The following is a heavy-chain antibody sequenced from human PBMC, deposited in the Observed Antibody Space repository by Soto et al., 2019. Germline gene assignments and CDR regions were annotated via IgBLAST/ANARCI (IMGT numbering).Heavy chain of an antibody. V-gene: IGHV4-38-2*02. Sequence: SETLSLTCTVSGASISSGYYWSCIRQPPGKGPEWSESIYHGGTTFYHPSLNSRTTISVDTSNTQFSLKLTSVTAADTAVYYCARVHVMVVAGSTFDYWGQGTLVTVSS. CDR1: GASISSGYY. CDR3: ARVHVMVVAGSTFDY. CDR2: IYHGGTT. D-gene: IGHD6-19*01. J-gene: IGHJ4*02.